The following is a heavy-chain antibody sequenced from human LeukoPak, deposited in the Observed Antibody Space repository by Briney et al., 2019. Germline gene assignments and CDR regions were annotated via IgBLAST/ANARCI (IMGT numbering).Heavy chain of an antibody. Sequence: SGTLSLTCTVSGGSISSGDYYWSWIRQPPGKGLEWIGYTYYSGSTYYNPSLKSRVTISVDTSKNQFSLKLSSVTAADTAVYYCARVGEYGTFDYWGQGTLVTVSS. CDR1: GGSISSGDYY. CDR2: TYYSGST. D-gene: IGHD3-10*01. CDR3: ARVGEYGTFDY. J-gene: IGHJ4*02. V-gene: IGHV4-30-4*01.